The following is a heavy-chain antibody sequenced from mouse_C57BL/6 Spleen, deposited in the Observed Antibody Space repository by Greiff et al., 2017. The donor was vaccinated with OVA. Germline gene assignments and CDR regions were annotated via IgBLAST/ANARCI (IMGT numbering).Heavy chain of an antibody. V-gene: IGHV2-5*01. D-gene: IGHD2-4*01. Sequence: QVQLQQSGPGLVQPSPSLSITCTVSGFSLTSYGVHWVRQSPGQGLEWLGVIWGGGSTDYNAAFMSRLGITEDNSTSQVFFKMNSLQADDTAIYYCAKSYYDYDFDYWGQGTTLTVSS. CDR2: IWGGGST. CDR3: AKSYYDYDFDY. J-gene: IGHJ2*01. CDR1: GFSLTSYG.